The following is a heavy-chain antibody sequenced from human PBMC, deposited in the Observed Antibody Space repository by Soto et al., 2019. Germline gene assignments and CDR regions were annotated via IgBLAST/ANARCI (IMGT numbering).Heavy chain of an antibody. V-gene: IGHV4-59*01. J-gene: IGHJ4*02. Sequence: QVQLQESGPGLVKPSETLSLTCTVSGGSISSYYWSWIRQPPGKGLEWIGYIYYSGSTNYNPSLQGRVTISVDTSKNQFSLKLSSVTAADTAVYYCARAKLHRYFDYWGQGTLVTVSS. CDR2: IYYSGST. CDR1: GGSISSYY. CDR3: ARAKLHRYFDY. D-gene: IGHD1-7*01.